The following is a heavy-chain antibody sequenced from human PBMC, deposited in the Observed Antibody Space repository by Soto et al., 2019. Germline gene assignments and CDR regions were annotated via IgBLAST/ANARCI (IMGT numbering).Heavy chain of an antibody. D-gene: IGHD3-10*01. CDR3: ARHGDYYGWGSSPFDY. J-gene: IGHJ4*02. CDR2: IYYSGST. V-gene: IGHV4-39*01. Sequence: ASETLSLTCTFSGCSISSSSYYWGWIRQPPGKGLEWIGSIYYSGSTYYNPSLKSRVTISVDTSKNQFSLKLSSVTAADTTVYYWARHGDYYGWGSSPFDYWGQGTLVTVS. CDR1: GCSISSSSYY.